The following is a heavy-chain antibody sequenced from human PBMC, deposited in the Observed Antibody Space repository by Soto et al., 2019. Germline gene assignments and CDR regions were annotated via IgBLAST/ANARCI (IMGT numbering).Heavy chain of an antibody. CDR3: ARAFDYGDYYYYGMDV. Sequence: SVKVSCKASGGTFSSYAISWVRQAPGQGLEWMGEIIPIFGTANYAQKFQGRVTITADESTSTAYMEPSSLRSEDTAVYYCARAFDYGDYYYYGMDVWGQGTTVTVYS. CDR1: GGTFSSYA. J-gene: IGHJ6*02. D-gene: IGHD4-17*01. CDR2: IIPIFGTA. V-gene: IGHV1-69*13.